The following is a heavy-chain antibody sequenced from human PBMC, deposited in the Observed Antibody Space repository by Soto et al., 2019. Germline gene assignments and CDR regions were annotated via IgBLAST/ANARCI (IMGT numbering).Heavy chain of an antibody. CDR2: ISHDGSNK. Sequence: QVQLVESGGGVVQPGRSLRLSCAVSGFTFRNYGMHWVRQAPGKGLEWVAVISHDGSNKYYADSGKGRFTISRDNSKNMLYLQMNSLRGEDTAVYYCAKAGGKVSTPFDPWGQGPLVTVSS. CDR1: GFTFRNYG. CDR3: AKAGGKVSTPFDP. D-gene: IGHD2-8*01. J-gene: IGHJ5*02. V-gene: IGHV3-30*18.